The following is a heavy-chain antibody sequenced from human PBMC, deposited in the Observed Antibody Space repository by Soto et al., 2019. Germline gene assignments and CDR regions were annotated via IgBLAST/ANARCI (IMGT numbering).Heavy chain of an antibody. V-gene: IGHV4-30-2*01. CDR1: GGSISSGGYS. J-gene: IGHJ4*02. CDR2: IYHSGST. CDR3: ATWTYYYDSSGYYNPHFDY. Sequence: PSETLSLTCAVSGGSISSGGYSWSWIRQPPGKGLEWIGYIYHSGSTYYNPSLKSRVTISVDRSKNQFSLKLSSVTAADTAVYYCATWTYYYDSSGYYNPHFDYWGQGTLVTVSS. D-gene: IGHD3-22*01.